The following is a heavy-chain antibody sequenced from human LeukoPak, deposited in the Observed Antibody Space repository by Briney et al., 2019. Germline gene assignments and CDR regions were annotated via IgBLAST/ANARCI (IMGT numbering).Heavy chain of an antibody. CDR1: GGSISSSGHY. V-gene: IGHV4-39*01. D-gene: IGHD2-2*01. CDR2: IYYSGST. CDR3: ARQYCSSTTCWAYFDY. J-gene: IGHJ4*02. Sequence: ASETLSLTCTVSGGSISSSGHYWGCIRQPPGKGLEWIGIIYYSGSTYYNPSINSLTTISVNTSNNQYSLKLSSVTAADTVVYYCARQYCSSTTCWAYFDYWGQGTLVTVSS.